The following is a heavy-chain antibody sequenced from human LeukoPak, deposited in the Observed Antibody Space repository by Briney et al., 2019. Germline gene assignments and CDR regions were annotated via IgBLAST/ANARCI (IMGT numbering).Heavy chain of an antibody. V-gene: IGHV3-74*01. CDR3: TTDTWYSAGH. CDR2: IASDGSST. CDR1: GFTFSSYW. Sequence: PGGSLRLSCAASGFTFSSYWMNWVRQAPGKGLVWVSRIASDGSSTTYADSVKGRFSISRDNAKNTLYLQMNSLRVEDTAVYYCTTDTWYSAGHWGQGTLVTVSS. J-gene: IGHJ4*02. D-gene: IGHD2-15*01.